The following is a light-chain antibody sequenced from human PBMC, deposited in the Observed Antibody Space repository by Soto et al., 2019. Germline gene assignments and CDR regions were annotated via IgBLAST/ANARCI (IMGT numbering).Light chain of an antibody. CDR1: QNISKY. J-gene: IGKJ4*01. CDR3: QQSYSAPLT. Sequence: DIHITRSPSSLSASVADSVALSSRASQNISKYLNWYQQKPGKAPKLLIYAASSLQGGVPSRFSGSGSGTDFTLTISSLQPEDFATYYCQQSYSAPLTFGGGTKVDIK. V-gene: IGKV1-39*01. CDR2: AAS.